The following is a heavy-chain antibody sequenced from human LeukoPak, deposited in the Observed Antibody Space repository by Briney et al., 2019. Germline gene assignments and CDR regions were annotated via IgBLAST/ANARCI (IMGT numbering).Heavy chain of an antibody. D-gene: IGHD3-22*01. CDR3: ARDYYDSSGSDAFDI. CDR1: GYSFTNYW. J-gene: IGHJ3*02. Sequence: GESLKISCKGSGYSFTNYWSSWVRQMPGKGLEWMGKIEPSDSYANYSPSFQGHVTISADKSITTAYLQWGSLKASDTAMYYCARDYYDSSGSDAFDIWGQGTMVTVYS. CDR2: IEPSDSYA. V-gene: IGHV5-10-1*01.